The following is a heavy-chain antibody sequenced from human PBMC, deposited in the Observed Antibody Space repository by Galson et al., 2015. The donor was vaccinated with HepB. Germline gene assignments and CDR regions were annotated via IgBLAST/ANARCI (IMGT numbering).Heavy chain of an antibody. V-gene: IGHV3-33*01. CDR2: VWYDGSNK. Sequence: SLRLSCAASGFTFKTYGMHWVRQAPGKGLAWVAVVWYDGSNKSYADSVKGLFTISRDNSKNMVFLQMDSLRAEDTALYYCARGIGQQPYNWLDPWGQGTLLTVSS. CDR3: ARGIGQQPYNWLDP. J-gene: IGHJ5*02. CDR1: GFTFKTYG. D-gene: IGHD6-13*01.